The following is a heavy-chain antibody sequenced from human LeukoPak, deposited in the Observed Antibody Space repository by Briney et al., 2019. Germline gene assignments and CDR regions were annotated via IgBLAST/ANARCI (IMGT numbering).Heavy chain of an antibody. CDR1: GGSISSYY. V-gene: IGHV4-59*01. D-gene: IGHD3-9*01. CDR2: IYYSGST. J-gene: IGHJ6*03. CDR3: ARVVALVRYFDWLLYPDYYYYYMDV. Sequence: SETLSLTCTVSGGSISSYYWSWIRQPPGKGLEWIGYIYYSGSTNYNPSLKSRVTISVDTSKNQFSLKLSSVTAADTAVYYCARVVALVRYFDWLLYPDYYYYYMDVWGKGTTVTVSS.